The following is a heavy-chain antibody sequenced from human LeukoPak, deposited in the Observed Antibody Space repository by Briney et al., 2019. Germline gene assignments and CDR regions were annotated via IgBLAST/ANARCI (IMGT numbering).Heavy chain of an antibody. J-gene: IGHJ4*02. CDR3: ARARGNYGDYALDY. CDR2: IYYSGST. D-gene: IGHD4-17*01. Sequence: PSETLSLTCTVSGGSISSYYWSWIRQPPGKGLEWLGYIYYSGSTNYNPSLKSRVPISVDTSKNQFSLKLSSVTAADTAVYYCARARGNYGDYALDYWGQGTLVTVSS. V-gene: IGHV4-59*01. CDR1: GGSISSYY.